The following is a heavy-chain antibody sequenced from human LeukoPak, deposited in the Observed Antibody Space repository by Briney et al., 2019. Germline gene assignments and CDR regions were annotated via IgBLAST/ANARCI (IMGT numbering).Heavy chain of an antibody. CDR3: CFWTSLDWFDP. CDR1: GYTFTGYY. CDR2: ISAYNGNT. J-gene: IGHJ5*02. Sequence: ASVKVSCKASGYTFTGYYMHWVRQAPGQGLEWMGWISAYNGNTNYAQKLQGRVTMTTDTSTSTAYMELRSLRSDDTAVYYCCFWTSLDWFDPWGQGTLVTVSS. V-gene: IGHV1-18*04. D-gene: IGHD3/OR15-3a*01.